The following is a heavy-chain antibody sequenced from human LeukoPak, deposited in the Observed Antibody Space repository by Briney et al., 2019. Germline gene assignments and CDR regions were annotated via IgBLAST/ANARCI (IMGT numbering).Heavy chain of an antibody. Sequence: ASVKVSCKASGGTFSSYGISWVRQATGQGLEWMGWMNPNSGNTGYAQKFQGRVTMTRNTSISTAYMELSSLRSEDTAVYYCARSRTMVRGVMGYWGQGTLVTVSS. CDR2: MNPNSGNT. CDR3: ARSRTMVRGVMGY. CDR1: GGTFSSYG. V-gene: IGHV1-8*02. J-gene: IGHJ4*02. D-gene: IGHD3-10*01.